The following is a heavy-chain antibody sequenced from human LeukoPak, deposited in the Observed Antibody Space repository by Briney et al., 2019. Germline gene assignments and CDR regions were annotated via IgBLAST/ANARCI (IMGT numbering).Heavy chain of an antibody. V-gene: IGHV3-13*01. J-gene: IGHJ4*02. D-gene: IGHD6-13*01. CDR1: GFTFSSYD. CDR3: ARDVGGAAAGPFDY. Sequence: GGSLRLSCAASGFTFSSYDMHWVRQATGKGLEWVSAIGTAGDTYYPGSVKGRFTISRENAKNSLYLQMNSLRAGDTAVYYCARDVGGAAAGPFDYWGQGTLVTVSS. CDR2: IGTAGDT.